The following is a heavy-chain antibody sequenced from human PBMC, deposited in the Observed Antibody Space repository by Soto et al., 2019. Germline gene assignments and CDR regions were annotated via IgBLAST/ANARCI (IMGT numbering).Heavy chain of an antibody. Sequence: ESGGGLVKPGGSLRLSCAASGFTFSNAWMNWVRQAPGKGLEWVGRIKSKTDGGTTDYAAPVKGRFTISRDDSKNTLYLQMNSLKTEDTAVYYCTTETYYDFWSGYFMSYYYGMDVWGQGTTVTVSS. V-gene: IGHV3-15*07. J-gene: IGHJ6*02. CDR1: GFTFSNAW. CDR2: IKSKTDGGTT. D-gene: IGHD3-3*01. CDR3: TTETYYDFWSGYFMSYYYGMDV.